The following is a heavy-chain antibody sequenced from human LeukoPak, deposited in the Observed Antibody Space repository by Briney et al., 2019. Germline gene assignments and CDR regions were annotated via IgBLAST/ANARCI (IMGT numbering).Heavy chain of an antibody. Sequence: GGSLRLSCAASGFTFQDYAMHWVRQAPGKGLEWVSLISWNGGSTYYADSVKGRFTVFRDNSKNSLFLQMNSLRTEDTALYYCAKDDGRWGTYRYFDLWGRGTLVTVSS. CDR1: GFTFQDYA. CDR3: AKDDGRWGTYRYFDL. D-gene: IGHD3-16*02. CDR2: ISWNGGST. J-gene: IGHJ2*01. V-gene: IGHV3-43D*03.